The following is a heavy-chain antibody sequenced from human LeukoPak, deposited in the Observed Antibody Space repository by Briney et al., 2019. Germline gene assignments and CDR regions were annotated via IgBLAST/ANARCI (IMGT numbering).Heavy chain of an antibody. CDR2: ISGTSGSI. V-gene: IGHV3-21*01. CDR3: ARELSGSYRIFDY. J-gene: IGHJ4*02. Sequence: GGSLRLSCAASGFTFSSYTMTWVRQAPGKGLEWVSSISGTSGSIYYAASLKGRFTISRDNAKNSLYLQMDSLRAEDTAVYYCARELSGSYRIFDYWGQGTLVTVSS. D-gene: IGHD1-26*01. CDR1: GFTFSSYT.